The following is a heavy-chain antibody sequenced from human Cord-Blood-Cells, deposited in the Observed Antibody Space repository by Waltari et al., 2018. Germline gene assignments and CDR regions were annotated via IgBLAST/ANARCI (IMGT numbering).Heavy chain of an antibody. Sequence: QVQLVQSGAEVKKPGASVKVSCKASGYTFTGYYMHWVRQAPGQGLEGMGWTNPDSGGTNYAQKLQGWVTMTRDTSISTAYMELSRLRSDDTAVYYCARGHGSLVYYFDYWGQGTLVTVSS. V-gene: IGHV1-2*04. CDR2: TNPDSGGT. D-gene: IGHD3-16*02. CDR1: GYTFTGYY. CDR3: ARGHGSLVYYFDY. J-gene: IGHJ4*02.